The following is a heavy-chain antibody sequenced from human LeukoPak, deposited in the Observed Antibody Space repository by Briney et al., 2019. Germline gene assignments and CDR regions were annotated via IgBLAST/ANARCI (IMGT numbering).Heavy chain of an antibody. J-gene: IGHJ4*02. Sequence: ASVKVSCKASGGTFSSYAISWVRQAPGQGLEWMGGIIPIFGTANYAQKFQGRVTVTADESTSTAYMELSSLRSEDTAVYYCARGGTILYDYWGQGTQVTVSS. D-gene: IGHD1-1*01. CDR1: GGTFSSYA. CDR3: ARGGTILYDY. CDR2: IIPIFGTA. V-gene: IGHV1-69*13.